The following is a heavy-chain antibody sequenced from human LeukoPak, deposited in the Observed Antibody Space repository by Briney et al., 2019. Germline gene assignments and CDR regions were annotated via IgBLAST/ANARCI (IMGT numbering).Heavy chain of an antibody. J-gene: IGHJ5*02. CDR3: AKGSGSGSYFNWFDP. Sequence: GGSLRLSCAASGFTFSSYSMNWVRQAPGKGLEWVSGISWNSGSIGYADSVKGRFTISRDNAKNSLYLQMNSLRAEDTALYYCAKGSGSGSYFNWFDPWGQGTLVTVSS. V-gene: IGHV3-9*01. CDR1: GFTFSSYS. D-gene: IGHD3-10*01. CDR2: ISWNSGSI.